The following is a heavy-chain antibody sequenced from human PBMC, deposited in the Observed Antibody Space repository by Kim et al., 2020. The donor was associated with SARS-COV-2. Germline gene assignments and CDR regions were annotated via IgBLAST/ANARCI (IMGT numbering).Heavy chain of an antibody. J-gene: IGHJ6*02. D-gene: IGHD6-19*01. CDR2: INPSGGST. CDR1: GYTFTSYY. V-gene: IGHV1-46*03. Sequence: ASVKVSCKASGYTFTSYYMHWVRQAPGQGLEWMGIINPSGGSTSYAQKFQGRVTMTRDTSTSTAYMELSSLRSEDTAVYYCARDLTAVAGEYYYYYGMDVWGQGTTVTVSS. CDR3: ARDLTAVAGEYYYYYGMDV.